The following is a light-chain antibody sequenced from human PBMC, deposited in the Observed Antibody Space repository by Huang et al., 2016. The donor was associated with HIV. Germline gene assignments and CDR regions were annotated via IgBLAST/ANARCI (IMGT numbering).Light chain of an antibody. CDR3: QQRSNWPRTIT. V-gene: IGKV3-11*01. Sequence: EIVLTQSPATLSLSPGERATLSCSASQSASNDLAWYQQKPGQAPRLLIYDASNRATGTPARFSGSGSGTDFTLTISSLEPEDFAVYYCQQRSNWPRTITFGQGTRLEIK. CDR2: DAS. J-gene: IGKJ5*01. CDR1: QSASND.